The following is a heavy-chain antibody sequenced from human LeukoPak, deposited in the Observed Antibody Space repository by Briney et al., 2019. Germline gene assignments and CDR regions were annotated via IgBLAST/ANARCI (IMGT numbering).Heavy chain of an antibody. CDR2: ISYDGSNK. CDR3: ARDRVTMIVVGYFDY. J-gene: IGHJ4*02. V-gene: IGHV3-30*03. Sequence: GGSLKLSCPASGFTFSSYARHGVGQAPAKGLEGGAVISYDGSNKYYADSVKGRFTISRDNAKNSLYLQMNSLRAEDTAVYYCARDRVTMIVVGYFDYWGQGTLVTVSS. CDR1: GFTFSSYA. D-gene: IGHD3-22*01.